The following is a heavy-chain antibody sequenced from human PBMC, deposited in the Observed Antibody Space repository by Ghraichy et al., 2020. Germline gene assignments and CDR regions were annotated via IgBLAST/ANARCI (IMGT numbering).Heavy chain of an antibody. V-gene: IGHV3-7*01. Sequence: GGSLRLSCAASGFTFSNYWMSWVRQAPGKGLEWVANIPPAGTQKYYVDSVKGRFTISRDTAPKSLYLQMNSLSAEDTAVYYCAKIHCSGGRCDSYVGSWGQGGLVTVSS. CDR2: IPPAGTQK. CDR1: GFTFSNYW. J-gene: IGHJ5*02. D-gene: IGHD2-15*01. CDR3: AKIHCSGGRCDSYVGS.